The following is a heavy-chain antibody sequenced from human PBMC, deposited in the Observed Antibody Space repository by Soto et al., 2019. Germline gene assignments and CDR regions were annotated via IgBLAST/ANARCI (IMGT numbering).Heavy chain of an antibody. CDR2: ISDGGST. V-gene: IGHV3-23*01. CDR1: GFTFSKNA. J-gene: IGHJ4*02. CDR3: ARAFCGSTSCHGGNFDY. Sequence: EVQLLESGGGLVQPGGSLRLSCAASGFTFSKNAMSWVRQAPGKGLEWVSAISDGGSTYYADSVKGRLAISRDNSKNTLYLHMNRLRAEDTALYYCARAFCGSTSCHGGNFDYWGQGTLVTVSS. D-gene: IGHD2-2*01.